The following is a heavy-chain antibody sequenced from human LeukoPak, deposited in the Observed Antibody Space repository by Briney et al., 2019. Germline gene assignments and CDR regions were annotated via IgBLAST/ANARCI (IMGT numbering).Heavy chain of an antibody. D-gene: IGHD1-1*01. Sequence: GESLKISCKGSGFSFTSYWIAWVRQMPGKGLEWMGLIYPGDSDTRYSQSFQGQVTFSADKSVSTAYLQWSSLKASDAAIYYCARPSWKRDVVWAAFDIGGQGTKVTVSP. CDR3: ARPSWKRDVVWAAFDI. J-gene: IGHJ3*02. V-gene: IGHV5-51*01. CDR1: GFSFTSYW. CDR2: IYPGDSDT.